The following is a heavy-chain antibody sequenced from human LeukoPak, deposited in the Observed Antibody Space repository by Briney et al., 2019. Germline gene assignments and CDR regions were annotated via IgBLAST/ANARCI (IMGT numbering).Heavy chain of an antibody. CDR3: AGDDLEESFDI. Sequence: GGSLRLSCAASGFTFSTYWMHWVRQAPGKGLVWVSRINTDGTTTNYADSVKGRFTISRDNAKNTVSLQMSSLTVEDTAVYYCAGDDLEESFDIWDLGTMVTVSS. CDR2: INTDGTTT. CDR1: GFTFSTYW. D-gene: IGHD3-10*01. V-gene: IGHV3-74*01. J-gene: IGHJ3*02.